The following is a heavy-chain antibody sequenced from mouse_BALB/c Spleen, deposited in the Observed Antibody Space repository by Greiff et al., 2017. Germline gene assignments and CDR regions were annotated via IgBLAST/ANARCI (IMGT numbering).Heavy chain of an antibody. Sequence: VQLKESGPGLVKPSQSLSLTCTVTGYSITSDYAWNWIRQFPGNKLEWMGYISYSGSTSYNPSLKSRISITRDTSKNQFFLQLNSVTTEDTATYYCASSWLRRGSAWFAYWGQGTLVTVSA. CDR3: ASSWLRRGSAWFAY. CDR2: ISYSGST. CDR1: GYSITSDYA. V-gene: IGHV3-2*02. J-gene: IGHJ3*01. D-gene: IGHD2-2*01.